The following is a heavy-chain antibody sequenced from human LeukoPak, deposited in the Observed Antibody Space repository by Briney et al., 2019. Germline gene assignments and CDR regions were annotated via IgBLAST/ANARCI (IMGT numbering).Heavy chain of an antibody. J-gene: IGHJ4*02. D-gene: IGHD3-3*02. CDR1: GSIFTNYW. CDR3: ARVTLASTAFDY. CDR2: IYPADSDT. V-gene: IGHV5-51*01. Sequence: GASLQISCECAGSIFTNYWGGWGRPLPGKGVEWMGIIYPADSDTRYSPSFQGQVTISADRSINTASLQWSSLKASDTAMYYCARVTLASTAFDYWGQGTPVTVSS.